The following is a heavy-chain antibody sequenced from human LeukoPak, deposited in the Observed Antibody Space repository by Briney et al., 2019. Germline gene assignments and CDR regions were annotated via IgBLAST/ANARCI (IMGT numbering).Heavy chain of an antibody. CDR1: GGSISSGGYY. V-gene: IGHV3-11*04. CDR3: ARARIAAPLLDY. D-gene: IGHD6-13*01. Sequence: PSETLSLTCTVSGGSISSGGYYWSWVRQTPGKGLEWVSYISDNGRTSYYADSVKGRFTISRDNAKNSLYLQMNSLRVEDTSVYYCARARIAAPLLDYWGQGTLVTVSS. J-gene: IGHJ4*02. CDR2: ISDNGRTS.